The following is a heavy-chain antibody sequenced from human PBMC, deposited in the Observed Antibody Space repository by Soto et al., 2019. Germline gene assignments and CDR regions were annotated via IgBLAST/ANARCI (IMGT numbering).Heavy chain of an antibody. Sequence: GGSLRLSCAASGFTFSSYSMNWFRQAPGKGLEWVSSISSSSSYIYYADSVKGRFTISRDNAKNSLYLQMNSLRAEDTAVYYCVVAPYYYYYMDVWGKGTTVTVS. CDR1: GFTFSSYS. CDR3: VVAPYYYYYMDV. V-gene: IGHV3-21*01. D-gene: IGHD2-15*01. J-gene: IGHJ6*03. CDR2: ISSSSSYI.